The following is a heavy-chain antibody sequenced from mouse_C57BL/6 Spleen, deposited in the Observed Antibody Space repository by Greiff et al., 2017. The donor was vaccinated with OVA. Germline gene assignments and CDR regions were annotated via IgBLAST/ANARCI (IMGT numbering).Heavy chain of an antibody. D-gene: IGHD3-2*02. Sequence: EVMLVESGEGLVKPGGSLKLSCAASGFTFSSYAMSWVRQTPEKRLEWVAYISSGGDYIYYADTVKGRFTISRDNARNTLYLQMSSLKSEDTAMYYCTRDRTAQVFDYWGQGTTLTVSS. CDR2: ISSGGDYI. J-gene: IGHJ2*01. V-gene: IGHV5-9-1*02. CDR3: TRDRTAQVFDY. CDR1: GFTFSSYA.